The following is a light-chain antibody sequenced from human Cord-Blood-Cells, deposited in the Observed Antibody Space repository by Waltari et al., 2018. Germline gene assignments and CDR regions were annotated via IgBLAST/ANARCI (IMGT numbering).Light chain of an antibody. CDR3: MQSIQPALT. CDR2: EVS. J-gene: IGKJ4*01. V-gene: IGKV2D-29*01. Sequence: DNVLIPHPLSLSATSGQPASISCKPGQSLLHSDGKTYLYWYLQTPGQPPQHLIYEVSNRFSGVPDRFIGSGSGTDFTLKISRVEAEDVGVYYCMQSIQPALTFGGGTKVEIK. CDR1: QSLLHSDGKTY.